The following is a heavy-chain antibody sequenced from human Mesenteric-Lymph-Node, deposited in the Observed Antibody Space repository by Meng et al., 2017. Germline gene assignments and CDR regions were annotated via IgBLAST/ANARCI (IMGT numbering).Heavy chain of an antibody. Sequence: ETLSLTCAVYGGSFSGYYWSWIRQPPGKGLEWVSAISGSGGSTYYADSVKGRFTISRDNSKNTLYLQMNSLRAEDTAVYYCAKDLFQNWFDPWGQGTLVTVSS. J-gene: IGHJ5*02. CDR2: ISGSGGST. V-gene: IGHV3-23*01. CDR1: GGSFSGYY. CDR3: AKDLFQNWFDP.